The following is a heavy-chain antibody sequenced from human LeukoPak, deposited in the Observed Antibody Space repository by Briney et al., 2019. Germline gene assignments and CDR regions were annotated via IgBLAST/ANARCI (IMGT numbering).Heavy chain of an antibody. CDR1: GGSISSGDYY. V-gene: IGHV4-30-4*01. D-gene: IGHD6-13*01. CDR2: IYYSGST. J-gene: IGHJ4*02. CDR3: ARDPYSSSWYGTT. Sequence: SQTLSLTCTVSGGSISSGDYYWSWIRQPPGKGLEWIGYIYYSGSTYYNPSLKSRVTISVDTSKNQFSLKLSSVTAADTAVYYCARDPYSSSWYGTTWGQGTLVTASS.